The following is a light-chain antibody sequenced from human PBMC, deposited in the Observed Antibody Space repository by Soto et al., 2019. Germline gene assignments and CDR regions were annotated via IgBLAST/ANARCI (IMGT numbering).Light chain of an antibody. V-gene: IGLV2-23*02. CDR1: SSDVGSYNL. J-gene: IGLJ2*01. CDR3: CSYAGSSTPYVV. Sequence: QSALTQPASVSGSPGQSTNISCTGTSSDVGSYNLVSWYQQHPGKAPKLMIYEVSKRPSGVSNRFSGSKSGNTASLTISGLQAEDEAEYYCCSYAGSSTPYVVFGGGTKLTVL. CDR2: EVS.